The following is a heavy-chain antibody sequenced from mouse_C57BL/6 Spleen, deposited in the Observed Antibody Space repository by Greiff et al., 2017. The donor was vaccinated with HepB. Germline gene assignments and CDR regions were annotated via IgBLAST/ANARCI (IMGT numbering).Heavy chain of an antibody. CDR1: GYTFTSYW. CDR2: IHPNSGST. D-gene: IGHD1-1*01. Sequence: QVQLQQPGAELVKPGASVKLSCKASGYTFTSYWMHWVKQRPGQGLEWIGMIHPNSGSTNYNEKFKSKATLTVDKSSNTAYMQLSSLTSEDAAVYYCAIHYYGSSYYAMDYWGQGTSVTVSS. J-gene: IGHJ4*01. CDR3: AIHYYGSSYYAMDY. V-gene: IGHV1-64*01.